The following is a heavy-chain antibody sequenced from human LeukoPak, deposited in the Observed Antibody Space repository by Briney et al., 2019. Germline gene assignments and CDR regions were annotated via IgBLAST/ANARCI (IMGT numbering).Heavy chain of an antibody. V-gene: IGHV1-8*01. J-gene: IGHJ5*02. Sequence: ASVKVSCKASGYTFTSYDINWVRQATGQGLEWMGWMNPNSGNTGYAQKFQGRVAMTRNTSISTAYMELTSLRSEDTAVYYCAREYQLLGTVYNYFDPWGQGTLVTVSS. CDR1: GYTFTSYD. D-gene: IGHD2-2*01. CDR3: AREYQLLGTVYNYFDP. CDR2: MNPNSGNT.